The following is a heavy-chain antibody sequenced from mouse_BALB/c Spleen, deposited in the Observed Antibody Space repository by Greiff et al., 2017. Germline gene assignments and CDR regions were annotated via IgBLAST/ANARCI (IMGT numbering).Heavy chain of an antibody. CDR3: ARRTGTLYFDV. Sequence: VQLQQSGAELVRPGSSVKISCKASGYAFSSYWMNWVKQRPGQGLEWIGQIYPGDGDTNYNGKFKGKATLTADKSSSTAYMQLSSLTSEDSAVYFCARRTGTLYFDVWGAGTTVTVSS. CDR2: IYPGDGDT. J-gene: IGHJ1*01. V-gene: IGHV1-80*01. CDR1: GYAFSSYW. D-gene: IGHD4-1*01.